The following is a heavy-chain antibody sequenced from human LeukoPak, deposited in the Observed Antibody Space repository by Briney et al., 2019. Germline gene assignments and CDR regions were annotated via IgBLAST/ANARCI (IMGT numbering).Heavy chain of an antibody. J-gene: IGHJ3*02. CDR2: IYYSGST. CDR1: GGSISSGGYY. D-gene: IGHD3-10*02. CDR3: ARGPWSYDRAFDI. Sequence: SETLSLTCTVSGGSISSGGYYWSWIRQHPGKGLEWIGYIYYSGSTNYNPSLKSRVTISVDASKNQFSLKLSSVTAADTAVYYCARGPWSYDRAFDIWGQGTMVTVSS. V-gene: IGHV4-31*03.